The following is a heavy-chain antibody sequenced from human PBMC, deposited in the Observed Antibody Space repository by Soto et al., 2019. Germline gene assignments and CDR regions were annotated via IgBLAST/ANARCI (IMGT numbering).Heavy chain of an antibody. D-gene: IGHD3-10*01. CDR2: TYYRSKWYN. J-gene: IGHJ6*02. Sequence: RSQTLSLTCAISGDSVSSNSAAWNWIRQSPSRGLEWLGRTYYRSKWYNDYAVSVKSRITINPDTSKNQFSLQLNSVTPEDTAVYYCARESGSGSYYYYYGMDVWGQGTTVTVSS. CDR1: GDSVSSNSAA. V-gene: IGHV6-1*01. CDR3: ARESGSGSYYYYYGMDV.